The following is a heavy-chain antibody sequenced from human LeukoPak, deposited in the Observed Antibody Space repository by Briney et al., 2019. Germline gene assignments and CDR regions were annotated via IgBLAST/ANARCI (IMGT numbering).Heavy chain of an antibody. CDR1: GFTFSSYA. Sequence: GSLRLSCAASGFTFSSYAMSWVRQAPGKGLEWVSAISGSGGSTYYADSVKGRFTISRDNSKNTLYLQMNSLRAEDTAVYYCAKDPRYSSGWPGHNWFDPWGQGTLVTVSS. CDR3: AKDPRYSSGWPGHNWFDP. CDR2: ISGSGGST. V-gene: IGHV3-23*01. D-gene: IGHD6-19*01. J-gene: IGHJ5*02.